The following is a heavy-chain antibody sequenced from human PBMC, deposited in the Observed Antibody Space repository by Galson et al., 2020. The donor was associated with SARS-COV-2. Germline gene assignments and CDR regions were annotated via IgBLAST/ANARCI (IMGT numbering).Heavy chain of an antibody. Sequence: GESLKISCAASGFTFSDYFMSWIRQAPEKGLEWVSYISTSGSTIYYADSVKGRFTISRDNSKNTLYLQMNSLRAEDTAVYYCARANGGSYYYGMDVWGQGTTVTVSS. D-gene: IGHD1-26*01. CDR2: ISTSGSTI. V-gene: IGHV3-11*04. J-gene: IGHJ6*02. CDR1: GFTFSDYF. CDR3: ARANGGSYYYGMDV.